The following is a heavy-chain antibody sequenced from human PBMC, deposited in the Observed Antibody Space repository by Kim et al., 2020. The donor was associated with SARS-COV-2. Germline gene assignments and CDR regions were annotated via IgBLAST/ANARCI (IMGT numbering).Heavy chain of an antibody. J-gene: IGHJ3*02. CDR1: GFTFGDYA. V-gene: IGHV3-9*01. Sequence: GGSLRLSCAASGFTFGDYAMHWVRQAPGKGLEWVSGISWNSGSIGYADSVKGRFTISRDNAKNSLYLQMNSLRAEDTALYYCARPNTVAWFDAFDIWGQGTMVTVSS. D-gene: IGHD4-4*01. CDR3: ARPNTVAWFDAFDI. CDR2: ISWNSGSI.